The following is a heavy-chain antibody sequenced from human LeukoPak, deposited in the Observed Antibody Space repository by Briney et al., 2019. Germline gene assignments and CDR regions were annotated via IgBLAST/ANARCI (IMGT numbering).Heavy chain of an antibody. Sequence: GGSLRLSCAASGFTFSSYSMNWVRQAPGKGLEWVSAISGSGGSTYYADSVKGRFTISRDNSKNTLYLQVNSLRAEDTAVYYCARDPHPHSSSSGTDYWGQGILVTVSS. CDR1: GFTFSSYS. D-gene: IGHD3-22*01. V-gene: IGHV3-23*01. CDR3: ARDPHPHSSSSGTDY. CDR2: ISGSGGST. J-gene: IGHJ4*02.